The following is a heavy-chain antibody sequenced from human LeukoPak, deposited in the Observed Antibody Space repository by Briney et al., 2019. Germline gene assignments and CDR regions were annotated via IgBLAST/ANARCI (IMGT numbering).Heavy chain of an antibody. CDR2: ISWNSGSI. D-gene: IGHD5-18*01. CDR1: GFTFDDYA. Sequence: GGSLRLSCAASGFTFDDYAMHWVRQAPGKGLEWVSGISWNSGSIGYADSVKGRFTISRDNAKNSLYLQMNSLRAEDTALYYCAKGGYSYGLSYYYYYMDVWGKGTTVTVSS. V-gene: IGHV3-9*01. CDR3: AKGGYSYGLSYYYYYMDV. J-gene: IGHJ6*03.